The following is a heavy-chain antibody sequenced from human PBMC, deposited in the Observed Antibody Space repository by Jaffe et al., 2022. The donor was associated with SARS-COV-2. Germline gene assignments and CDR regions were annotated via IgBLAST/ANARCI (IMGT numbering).Heavy chain of an antibody. D-gene: IGHD3-3*01. V-gene: IGHV4-59*01. J-gene: IGHJ4*02. CDR1: GGSISSYY. CDR3: ARARLWSGYYYFDY. CDR2: IYYSGST. Sequence: QVQLQESGPGLVKPSETLSLTCTVSGGSISSYYWSWIRQPPGKGLEWIGYIYYSGSTNYNPSLKSRVTISVDTSKNQFSLKLSSVTAADTAVYYCARARLWSGYYYFDYWGQGTLVTVSS.